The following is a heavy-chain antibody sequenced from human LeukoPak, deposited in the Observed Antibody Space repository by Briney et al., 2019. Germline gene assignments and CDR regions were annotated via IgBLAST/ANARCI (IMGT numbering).Heavy chain of an antibody. Sequence: PSETLSLTCAVSGFSISSGYYWGWIRQTPGKGLEWIGSIHHSGDTDYNPPLKSRVTISVHTSNNQFSLQLRPVTAADTAVYYFAGFNSLITYGGWFDPWGQGTLVTVSS. D-gene: IGHD2/OR15-2a*01. J-gene: IGHJ5*02. V-gene: IGHV4-38-2*01. CDR3: AGFNSLITYGGWFDP. CDR2: IHHSGDT. CDR1: GFSISSGYY.